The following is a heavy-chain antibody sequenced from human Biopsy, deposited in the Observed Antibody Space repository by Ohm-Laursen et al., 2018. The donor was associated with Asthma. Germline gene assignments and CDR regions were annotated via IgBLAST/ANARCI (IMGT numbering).Heavy chain of an antibody. Sequence: SLRLSCTASGFTFSTYGMHWVRQAPGKGLEWVAVISYDGSNRYSADSVRGRFTISRDNSKNTLYLQISSLRAGDTAVYYCAKDVVWFRELGGMDVWGQGTTVTVSS. V-gene: IGHV3-30*18. CDR2: ISYDGSNR. CDR3: AKDVVWFRELGGMDV. CDR1: GFTFSTYG. J-gene: IGHJ6*02. D-gene: IGHD3-10*01.